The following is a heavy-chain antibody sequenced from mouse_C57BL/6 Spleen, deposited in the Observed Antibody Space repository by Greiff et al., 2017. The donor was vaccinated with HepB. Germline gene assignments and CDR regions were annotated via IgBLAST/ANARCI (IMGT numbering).Heavy chain of an antibody. CDR2: IHPNSGST. Sequence: QVQLQQPGAELVKPGASVKLSCKASGYTFTSYWMHWVKQRPGQGLEWIGMIHPNSGSTNYNEKFKSKATLTVDKSSSTAYMQLSSLTSEDSAVYYCARYYGSSLYAMDYWGQGTSDTVSS. CDR3: ARYYGSSLYAMDY. V-gene: IGHV1-64*01. J-gene: IGHJ4*01. CDR1: GYTFTSYW. D-gene: IGHD1-1*01.